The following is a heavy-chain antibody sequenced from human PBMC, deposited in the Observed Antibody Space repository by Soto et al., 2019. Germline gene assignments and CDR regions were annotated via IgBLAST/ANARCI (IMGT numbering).Heavy chain of an antibody. D-gene: IGHD3-10*01. CDR2: ISSSGTT. Sequence: HLQVQESGPGLVKPSETLSLTCAVSGASISSSSFYWGWIRQPPGKGLEWIGSISSSGTTYYNPSLSSRVIISVDTSKNEFSLKLTSVTAADRAKYYCARQIGVRAVNFYYGMDVWGQGTTVTASS. CDR1: GASISSSSFY. CDR3: ARQIGVRAVNFYYGMDV. J-gene: IGHJ6*02. V-gene: IGHV4-39*01.